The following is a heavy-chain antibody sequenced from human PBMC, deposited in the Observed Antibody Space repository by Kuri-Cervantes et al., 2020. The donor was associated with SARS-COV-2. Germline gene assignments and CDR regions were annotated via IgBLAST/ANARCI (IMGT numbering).Heavy chain of an antibody. CDR3: ASRYCSSTSCSAFDI. D-gene: IGHD2-2*01. CDR2: ISSSSSYI. J-gene: IGHJ3*02. CDR1: GFTFSSYS. V-gene: IGHV3-21*01. Sequence: ETLSLTCAASGFTFSSYSMNWVRQAPGKGLEWVSSISSSSSYIYYADSVKGRFTISRDNAKNSLYLQMNSLRAEDTAVYYCASRYCSSTSCSAFDIWGQGTMVTVSS.